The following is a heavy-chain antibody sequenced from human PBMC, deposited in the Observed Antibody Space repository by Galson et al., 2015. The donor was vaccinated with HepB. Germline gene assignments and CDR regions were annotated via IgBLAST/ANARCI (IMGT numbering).Heavy chain of an antibody. Sequence: VKVSCKASGYTFTSFDINWVRQATGQGLEWMGWTNPDSGNTGYAQNFQGRVTLTMNTSISTAYMELSSLRSEDTAVYYCAGGSSGWTSWGQGTLVTVSS. D-gene: IGHD6-19*01. CDR1: GYTFTSFD. CDR2: TNPDSGNT. V-gene: IGHV1-8*01. J-gene: IGHJ5*02. CDR3: AGGSSGWTS.